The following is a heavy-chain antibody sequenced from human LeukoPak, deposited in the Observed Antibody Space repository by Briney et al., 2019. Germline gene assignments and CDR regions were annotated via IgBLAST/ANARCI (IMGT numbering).Heavy chain of an antibody. J-gene: IGHJ4*02. Sequence: SQTLSLTCALSGDSVSGSSVAWNWLRQSPSRGLEWLGRTYYRSKWLVDYAESLKGRITINADTSKNQLSLQLHSVTPEDTAIYYCTRFYDTNSFDYWGQGTLVTVSS. CDR1: GDSVSGSSVA. CDR3: TRFYDTNSFDY. V-gene: IGHV6-1*01. D-gene: IGHD3-16*01. CDR2: TYYRSKWLV.